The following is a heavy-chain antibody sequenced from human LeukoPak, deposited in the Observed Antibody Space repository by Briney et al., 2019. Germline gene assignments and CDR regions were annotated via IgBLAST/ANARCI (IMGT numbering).Heavy chain of an antibody. CDR2: IYPDDSDT. Sequence: GESLKISCKGPRHSFHSQWIGWVRQMPGKGLEWMGIIYPDDSDTRYSASFQGQVTISADKSVSTAYLQWNSLEASDSAIYYCARRGDSDFRIDWGQGTLVTVSS. V-gene: IGHV5-51*01. CDR1: RHSFHSQW. D-gene: IGHD2-21*02. J-gene: IGHJ4*02. CDR3: ARRGDSDFRID.